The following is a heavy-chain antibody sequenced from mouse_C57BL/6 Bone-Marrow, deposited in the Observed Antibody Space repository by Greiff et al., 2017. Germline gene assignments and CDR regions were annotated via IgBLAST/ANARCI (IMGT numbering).Heavy chain of an antibody. CDR2: IYPGSGNT. CDR3: ARDTVPGSSYDWYFDV. CDR1: GYTFTDYY. Sequence: VQLQQSGAELVRPGASVKLSCKASGYTFTDYYINWVKQRPGQGLEWIARIYPGSGNTYYNEKFKGKATLTAEKSSSTAYMQLSSLTSEDSAVYFCARDTVPGSSYDWYFDVWGTGTTVTVSS. D-gene: IGHD1-1*01. V-gene: IGHV1-76*01. J-gene: IGHJ1*03.